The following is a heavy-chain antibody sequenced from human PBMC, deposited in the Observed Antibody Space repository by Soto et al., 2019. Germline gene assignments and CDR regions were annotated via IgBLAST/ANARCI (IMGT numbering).Heavy chain of an antibody. J-gene: IGHJ3*02. D-gene: IGHD1-26*01. CDR3: AKRELPRAFDI. CDR1: GFTFSSYA. CDR2: ISNSGGNT. V-gene: IGHV3-23*01. Sequence: EVQLLESGGGLVQPGGSLRLCCAASGFTFSSYAMAWVRQAPGRGLEWVSTISNSGGNTDSADSVKGRFTISRDNSKNTLYLQMNSLRAEDTAVYYCAKRELPRAFDISGQGTMVTVSS.